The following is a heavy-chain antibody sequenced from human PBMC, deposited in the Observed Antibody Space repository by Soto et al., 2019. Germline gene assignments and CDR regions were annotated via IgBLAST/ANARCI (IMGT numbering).Heavy chain of an antibody. CDR3: AKPTYGLRPGAYLFSYDFWSGSIGADLMPIDY. V-gene: IGHV3-23*01. Sequence: GGSLRLSCAASGFTFSSYAMSWVRQAPGKGLEWVSAISGSGGSTYYADSVKGRFTISRDNSKNTLYLQMNSLRAEDTAVYYCAKPTYGLRPGAYLFSYDFWSGSIGADLMPIDYWGQGTLVTVSS. J-gene: IGHJ4*02. CDR2: ISGSGGST. CDR1: GFTFSSYA. D-gene: IGHD3-3*01.